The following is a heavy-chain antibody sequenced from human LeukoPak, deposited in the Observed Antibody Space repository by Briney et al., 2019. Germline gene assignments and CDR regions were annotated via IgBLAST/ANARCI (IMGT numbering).Heavy chain of an antibody. J-gene: IGHJ4*02. CDR2: INHSGST. CDR3: ARGRTRPWRYYFDY. D-gene: IGHD1-14*01. Sequence: SETLSLTCAVYGGSFSGYYWSWIRQPPGKGLEWIGEINHSGSTNYNPSLKSRVTISVDTSKNQFSLKLSSVTAPDTAVYYCARGRTRPWRYYFDYWGQGTLVTVSS. V-gene: IGHV4-34*01. CDR1: GGSFSGYY.